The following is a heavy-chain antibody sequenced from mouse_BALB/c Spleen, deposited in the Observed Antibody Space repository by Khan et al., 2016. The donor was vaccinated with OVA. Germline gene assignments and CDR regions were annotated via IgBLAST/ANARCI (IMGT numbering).Heavy chain of an antibody. CDR2: ISYSGST. Sequence: EVQLQESGPCPFKPSQSLSLPRPVTGYSITSHYAWIWIPQFPGNKLEWMAYISYSGSTTYSPSLRSPIPIPRDPPKNQFLLQLNSATTEDTATYYCAGGRLLHRYPGYVDYWGQGTTLTVSS. CDR1: GYSITSHYA. D-gene: IGHD1-1*01. V-gene: IGHV3-2*02. J-gene: IGHJ2*01. CDR3: AGGRLLHRYPGYVDY.